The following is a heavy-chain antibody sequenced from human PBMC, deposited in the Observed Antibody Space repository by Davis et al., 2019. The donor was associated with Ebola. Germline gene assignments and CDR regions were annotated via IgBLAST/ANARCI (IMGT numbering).Heavy chain of an antibody. CDR3: ASARIAAAAFDP. V-gene: IGHV3-53*01. CDR2: IYSGGDT. D-gene: IGHD6-13*01. CDR1: GFSVSSNY. J-gene: IGHJ5*02. Sequence: PGGSLRLSCAASGFSVSSNYMSWVRQAPGKGLEWVSVIYSGGDTYYADSVKGRFTISRDNAKNSLYLQMNSLRAEDTAVYYCASARIAAAAFDPWGQGTLVTVSS.